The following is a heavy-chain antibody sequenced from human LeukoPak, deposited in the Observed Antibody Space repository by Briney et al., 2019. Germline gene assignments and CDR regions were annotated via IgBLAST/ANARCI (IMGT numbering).Heavy chain of an antibody. V-gene: IGHV4-59*01. CDR2: IYYSGST. J-gene: IGHJ4*02. CDR1: GGSISSYY. Sequence: SETLSLTCTVPGGSISSYYWSWIRQPPGKGLEWIGYIYYSGSTNYNPSLKSRVTISVDTSKNQFSLKLSSVSAADTAVYYCARGITIFGVVIPNRFDYWGQGTLVTVSS. CDR3: ARGITIFGVVIPNRFDY. D-gene: IGHD3-3*01.